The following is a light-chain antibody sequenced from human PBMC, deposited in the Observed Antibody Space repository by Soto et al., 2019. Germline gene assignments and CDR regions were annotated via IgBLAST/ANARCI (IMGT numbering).Light chain of an antibody. CDR1: SSDVGGYNY. Sequence: QSVLTQPPSASGSPGQSVTISCTGTSSDVGGYNYVSWYQQHPGKAPKLMIYEVSKRPSGVPDRFSGSKSGNTASLTVSGLQAEDEADYYCSSYAGTNNLGVFGTGTKAT. V-gene: IGLV2-8*01. CDR3: SSYAGTNNLGV. J-gene: IGLJ1*01. CDR2: EVS.